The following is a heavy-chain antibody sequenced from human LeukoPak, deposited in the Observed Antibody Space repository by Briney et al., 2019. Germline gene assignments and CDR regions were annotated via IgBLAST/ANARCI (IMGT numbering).Heavy chain of an antibody. Sequence: SETLSLTCTVSGGSISSSSYYWGWSRQPPGKGLEWIGSIYYSGSTYDNPSLKSRVTISVDTSKNQFSLKLSSVTAADTAVYYCARLSGSYAVDYWGQGTLVTVSS. D-gene: IGHD1-26*01. V-gene: IGHV4-39*01. CDR2: IYYSGST. CDR3: ARLSGSYAVDY. CDR1: GGSISSSSYY. J-gene: IGHJ4*02.